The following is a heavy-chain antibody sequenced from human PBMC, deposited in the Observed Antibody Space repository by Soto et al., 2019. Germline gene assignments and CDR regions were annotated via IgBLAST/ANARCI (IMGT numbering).Heavy chain of an antibody. V-gene: IGHV4-31*03. CDR3: ARDLVAARYFDY. D-gene: IGHD6-6*01. CDR2: IYYSGST. J-gene: IGHJ4*02. CDR1: GGSISSGGYY. Sequence: SETLSLTCTVSGGSISSGGYYWSWIRQHPGKGLEWIGYIYYSGSTYYNPSLKSRVTISVDTSKNQFSLKLSSVTAADTAVYYCARDLVAARYFDYWGQGTLVTVSS.